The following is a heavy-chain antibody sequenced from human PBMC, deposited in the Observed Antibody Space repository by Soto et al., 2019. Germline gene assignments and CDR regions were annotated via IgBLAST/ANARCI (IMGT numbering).Heavy chain of an antibody. D-gene: IGHD3-3*01. CDR3: ARDEYYDFWSGYSGMDV. V-gene: IGHV4-34*01. CDR2: INHSGST. CDR1: GGSFSGYY. Sequence: SETLSLTCAVYGGSFSGYYWSWIRQPPGKGLEWIGEINHSGSTNYNPSLKSRVTISVDTSKNQFSLKLSSGTAADTAVYYCARDEYYDFWSGYSGMDVWGQGTTVTVSS. J-gene: IGHJ6*02.